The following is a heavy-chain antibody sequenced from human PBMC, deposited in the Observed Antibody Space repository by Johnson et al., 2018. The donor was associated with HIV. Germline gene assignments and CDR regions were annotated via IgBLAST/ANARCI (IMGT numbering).Heavy chain of an antibody. CDR2: IYSGGST. V-gene: IGHV3-66*02. CDR1: GFTVSSNY. Sequence: EVQLVESGGGLVQRGGSLRLSCAASGFTVSSNYMTWVRQAPGKGLEWVSVIYSGGSTYYADSVKGRFTISRDHSENTLYLQMNSLRPEDTAVYFCARDGKDSSICPDAFDVWGQGTMVAVSS. D-gene: IGHD6-13*01. J-gene: IGHJ3*01. CDR3: ARDGKDSSICPDAFDV.